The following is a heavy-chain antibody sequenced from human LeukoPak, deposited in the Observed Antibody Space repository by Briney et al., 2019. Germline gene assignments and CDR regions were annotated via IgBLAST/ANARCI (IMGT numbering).Heavy chain of an antibody. D-gene: IGHD6-6*01. CDR3: ARGVGSSSSGYYYYMDV. Sequence: GGSLRLSCAASGFTFDDYGMSWVRQAPGKGLEWVSGINWNGGSTGYADSVKGRFTISRDNAKNSLYLQMNSLRAEDTALYYCARGVGSSSSGYYYYMDVWGKGTTVTVSS. J-gene: IGHJ6*03. CDR2: INWNGGST. V-gene: IGHV3-20*04. CDR1: GFTFDDYG.